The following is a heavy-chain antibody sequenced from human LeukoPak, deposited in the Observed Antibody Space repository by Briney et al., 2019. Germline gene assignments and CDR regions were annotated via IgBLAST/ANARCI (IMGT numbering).Heavy chain of an antibody. V-gene: IGHV3-7*01. CDR1: GFTFSTYW. J-gene: IGHJ5*02. CDR2: INPDGSQT. CDR3: ARDLGYGALDP. D-gene: IGHD4-17*01. Sequence: GGSLRLSCAASGFTFSTYWMNWVRQARGKGLEWVALINPDGSQTIYVDSVKGRFTISRDNAENSLYLQMNTLRAEDTAVYYCARDLGYGALDPWGQGTLVTVSS.